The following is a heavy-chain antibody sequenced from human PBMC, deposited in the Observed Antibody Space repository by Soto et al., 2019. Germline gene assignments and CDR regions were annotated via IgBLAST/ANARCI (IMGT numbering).Heavy chain of an antibody. CDR3: ARESGEYGWDY. D-gene: IGHD6-19*01. CDR1: GCTRSSVS. V-gene: IGHV1-69*08. Sequence: QVQLVQSGAEVKKAGSSVKVSCKASGCTRSSVSISWVRQAPGQGLEWMGRIRPIPGRPDYAQKFQGRVTITADNSTSTAYMELIILTSEDTAVYYCARESGEYGWDYWVQGTLVTVSS. CDR2: IRPIPGRP. J-gene: IGHJ4*02.